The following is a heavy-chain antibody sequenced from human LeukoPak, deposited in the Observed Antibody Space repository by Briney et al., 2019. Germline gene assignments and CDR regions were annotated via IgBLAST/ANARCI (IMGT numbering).Heavy chain of an antibody. V-gene: IGHV1-69*01. CDR3: ARGDFWSGYQRQSPLNY. CDR1: GGTFSSYA. J-gene: IGHJ4*02. D-gene: IGHD3-3*01. CDR2: IIPIFGTA. Sequence: SVKVSCKASGGTFSSYAISWVRQAPGQGLEWMGGIIPIFGTANYAQKFQGRVTITADESTSTAYMELSSLRSEDTAVYCCARGDFWSGYQRQSPLNYWGQGTLVTVSS.